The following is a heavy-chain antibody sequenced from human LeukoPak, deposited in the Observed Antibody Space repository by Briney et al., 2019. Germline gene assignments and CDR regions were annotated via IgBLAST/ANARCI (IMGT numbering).Heavy chain of an antibody. CDR2: IYSGGST. CDR3: ARESEFTLGAFDI. Sequence: GGSLRLSCAASGFTVSSNYMSWVRQAPGKGLEWVSVIYSGGSTHYADSVKGRFTISRDNSKNTLYLQMNSLRAEDTAVYYCARESEFTLGAFDIWGQGTMVTVSS. CDR1: GFTVSSNY. J-gene: IGHJ3*02. D-gene: IGHD3-16*01. V-gene: IGHV3-66*01.